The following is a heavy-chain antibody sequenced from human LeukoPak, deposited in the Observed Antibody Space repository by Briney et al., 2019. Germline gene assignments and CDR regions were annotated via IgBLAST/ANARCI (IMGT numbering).Heavy chain of an antibody. CDR1: GGSISSSGYY. V-gene: IGHV4-39*07. Sequence: SETLSLTCTVSGGSISSSGYYWSWICQPPGKGLEWIGEINHSGSTNYNPSLKSRVTISVDTSKNQFSLKLSSVTAADTAVYYCARDHDYVWGSYRFPYYFDYWGQGTLVTVSS. D-gene: IGHD3-16*02. CDR3: ARDHDYVWGSYRFPYYFDY. CDR2: INHSGST. J-gene: IGHJ4*02.